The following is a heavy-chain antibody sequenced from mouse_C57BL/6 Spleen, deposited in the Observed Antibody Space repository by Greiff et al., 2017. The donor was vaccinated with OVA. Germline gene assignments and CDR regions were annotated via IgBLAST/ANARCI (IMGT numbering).Heavy chain of an antibody. CDR1: GFTFSSYA. V-gene: IGHV5-4*03. CDR3: ARALDYDYGEFDY. CDR2: ISDRCSYT. J-gene: IGHJ2*01. Sequence: EVKLVESGGGLVKPGGSLKLSCAASGFTFSSYAMSCVRQTPEKRLEWVATISDRCSYTYYPDNVKGRFTISRDNAKNNLYLQMSHLKSEDTAMYYCARALDYDYGEFDYWGQGTTLTVSS. D-gene: IGHD2-4*01.